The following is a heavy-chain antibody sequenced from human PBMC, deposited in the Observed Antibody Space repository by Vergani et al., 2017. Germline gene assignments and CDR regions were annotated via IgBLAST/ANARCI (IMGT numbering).Heavy chain of an antibody. D-gene: IGHD1-26*01. CDR2: ISGSGGST. Sequence: EVQLLESGGGLVQPGGSLRLSCSASGFTLSSYAMSWVRQAPGKGLEWVSAISGSGGSTYYADSVKGQFTTSRDNSKNTLYLQMNSLRAEDTAEYYCAKEELVGAKTHIDGWGEGTLVTVSS. V-gene: IGHV3-23*01. CDR1: GFTLSSYA. CDR3: AKEELVGAKTHIDG. J-gene: IGHJ4*01.